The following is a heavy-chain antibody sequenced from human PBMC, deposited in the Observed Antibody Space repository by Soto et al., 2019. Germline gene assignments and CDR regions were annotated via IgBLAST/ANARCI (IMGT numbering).Heavy chain of an antibody. V-gene: IGHV1-69*02. CDR2: VNPIVSMS. J-gene: IGHJ4*02. CDR1: GDTFNFYS. Sequence: QVQLVQSGAEVKRPGSSVKVSCKASGDTFNFYSINWVRQAPGLGLEWMGRVNPIVSMSNYAQKFQGRVTXTXDXTASTAYMELGSLRAEDTTIYYCASSYGSGYRAFDYWGQGALVTVSS. CDR3: ASSYGSGYRAFDY. D-gene: IGHD3-10*01.